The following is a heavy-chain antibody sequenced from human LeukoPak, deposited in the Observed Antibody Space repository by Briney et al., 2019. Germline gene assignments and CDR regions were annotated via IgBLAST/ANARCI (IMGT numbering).Heavy chain of an antibody. CDR2: ISGSGGST. V-gene: IGHV3-23*01. CDR3: AKTGVCVYYYGSGSYCPFDY. CDR1: GFTFSSYA. J-gene: IGHJ4*02. D-gene: IGHD3-10*01. Sequence: GGSLRLSCAASGFTFSSYAMSWVRQAPGKGLEWVSAISGSGGSTYYADSVKGRFTISRDNSKNTLYLQMNSLRAEDTAVYYCAKTGVCVYYYGSGSYCPFDYWGQGTLVTVS.